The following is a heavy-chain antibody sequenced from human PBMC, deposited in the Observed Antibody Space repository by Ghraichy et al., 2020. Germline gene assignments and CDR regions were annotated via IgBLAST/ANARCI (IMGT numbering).Heavy chain of an antibody. J-gene: IGHJ4*02. V-gene: IGHV4-59*08. D-gene: IGHD3-10*01. CDR3: ARRGSSNSPPRDY. Sequence: SETLSLTCTVSGGSISSYYWSWIRQPPGKGLEWIGYISYSGSTNYNPSLKSRVTISVDTSKNQFSLKVNSVTAADTAVYYCARRGSSNSPPRDYWGQGTLVTVSS. CDR1: GGSISSYY. CDR2: ISYSGST.